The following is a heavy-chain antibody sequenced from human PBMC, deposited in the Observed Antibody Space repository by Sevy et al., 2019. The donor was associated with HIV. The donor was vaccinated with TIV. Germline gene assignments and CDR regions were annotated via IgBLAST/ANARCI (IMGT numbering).Heavy chain of an antibody. V-gene: IGHV3-11*01. CDR1: GFTFSDYY. J-gene: IGHJ4*02. CDR3: ARGKRQQLVDFDY. CDR2: ISSSGSTI. D-gene: IGHD6-13*01. Sequence: GGSLRLSRAASGFTFSDYYMSWIRQAPGKGLEWVSYISSSGSTIYYADSVKGRFTISRDNAKNSLYLQMNSLRAEDTSVYYCARGKRQQLVDFDYWGQGTLVTVSS.